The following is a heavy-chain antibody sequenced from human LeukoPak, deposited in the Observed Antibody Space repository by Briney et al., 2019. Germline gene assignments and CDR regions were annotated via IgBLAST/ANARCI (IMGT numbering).Heavy chain of an antibody. D-gene: IGHD1-26*01. CDR3: ASFAVGAKKYGPYYFDY. Sequence: ASVKVSCKASGYTFTGYYIHWVRQAPGQGLEGMGGIIPIFGTANYAQKFQGKVTITADESASKAYMELSSLRSEDTAVYYCASFAVGAKKYGPYYFDYWGQGTLVTVSS. V-gene: IGHV1-69*13. CDR1: GYTFTGYY. J-gene: IGHJ4*02. CDR2: IIPIFGTA.